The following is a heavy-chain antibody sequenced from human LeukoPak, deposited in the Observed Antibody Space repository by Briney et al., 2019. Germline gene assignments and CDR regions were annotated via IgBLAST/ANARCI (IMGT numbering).Heavy chain of an antibody. Sequence: GGSLRLSCATSGFTFSSYEVNWVRQAPGKGLEWVSYISSSGNTIYYADSVKGRFTISRDNAKNSLYLQMNSLRAEDTAVYYCAARYSSSWYVPYYYMDVWGKGTTVTVSS. V-gene: IGHV3-48*03. D-gene: IGHD6-13*01. CDR2: ISSSGNTI. CDR3: AARYSSSWYVPYYYMDV. J-gene: IGHJ6*03. CDR1: GFTFSSYE.